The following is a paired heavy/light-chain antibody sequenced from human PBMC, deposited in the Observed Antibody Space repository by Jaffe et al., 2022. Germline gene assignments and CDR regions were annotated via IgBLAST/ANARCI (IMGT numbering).Light chain of an antibody. CDR3: SSYAGSNNLVV. V-gene: IGLV2-8*01. CDR2: EVS. Sequence: QSALTQPPSASGSPGQSVTISCTGTSSDVGGYNYVSWYQQHPGKAPKLMIYEVSKRPSGVPDRFSGSKSGNTASLTVSGLQAEDEADYYCSSYAGSNNLVVFGGGTKLTVL. CDR1: SSDVGGYNY. J-gene: IGLJ2*01.
Heavy chain of an antibody. CDR1: GFIFGGSA. D-gene: IGHD3-10*01. J-gene: IGHJ4*02. V-gene: IGHV3-73*02. CDR3: TSLGYGLGSYYMPGY. Sequence: EVLLVESGGGLVQPGESLKLSCAASGFIFGGSAMHWVRQASGRGLEWVGRIRSKANNYATAYAASVKGRFTISRDDSTNTAYLQMNSLKTEDTAVYYCTSLGYGLGSYYMPGYWGQGTLVTVSS. CDR2: IRSKANNYAT.